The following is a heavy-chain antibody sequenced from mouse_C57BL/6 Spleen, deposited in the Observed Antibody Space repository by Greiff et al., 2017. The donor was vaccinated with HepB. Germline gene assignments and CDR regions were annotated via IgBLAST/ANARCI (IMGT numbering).Heavy chain of an antibody. CDR1: GFNITGYY. D-gene: IGHD1-1*01. CDR2: IDPGDGDT. J-gene: IGHJ4*01. V-gene: IGHV14-1*01. Sequence: VQLQQSGAELVRPGASVKLSCTASGFNITGYYMHWVKQRPEQGLEWIGRIDPGDGDTDYAPKFQGKATMTADTSSNTAYLQLSSLTSEDTAVYYCTWDYYYGSSPYYYAMDYWGQGTSVTVSS. CDR3: TWDYYYGSSPYYYAMDY.